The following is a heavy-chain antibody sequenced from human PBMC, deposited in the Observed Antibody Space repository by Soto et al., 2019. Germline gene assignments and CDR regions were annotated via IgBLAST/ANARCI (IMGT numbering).Heavy chain of an antibody. CDR3: ARKVAAGNNWFDP. Sequence: SVKVSCKASGGTFSSYAISWVRQAPGQGLEWMGGIIPIFGTANYAQKFQGRVTITADESTSTAYMELSSLRSEDTAVYYCARKVAAGNNWFDPWGQGTLVTVSS. D-gene: IGHD6-13*01. J-gene: IGHJ5*02. V-gene: IGHV1-69*13. CDR1: GGTFSSYA. CDR2: IIPIFGTA.